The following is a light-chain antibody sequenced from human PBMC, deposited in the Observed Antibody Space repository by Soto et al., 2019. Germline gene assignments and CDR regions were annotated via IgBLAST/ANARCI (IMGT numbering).Light chain of an antibody. V-gene: IGLV2-8*01. Sequence: QSALTQPPSASGSPGQSVTISCTGTSSDVGGYNYVSWYQQHPGKAPKLMVYEVSKRPSGVPDRVSGSKSGNTASLTGSGLQAEDEADYYCSSYAGRNPVVFGGGTKRIVL. CDR1: SSDVGGYNY. J-gene: IGLJ2*01. CDR2: EVS. CDR3: SSYAGRNPVV.